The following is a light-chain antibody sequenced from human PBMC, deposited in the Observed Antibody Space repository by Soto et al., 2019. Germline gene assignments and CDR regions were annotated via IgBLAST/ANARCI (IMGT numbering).Light chain of an antibody. CDR1: GRDIGAYDY. J-gene: IGLJ1*01. V-gene: IGLV2-14*01. CDR3: SSYTTSYFYV. Sequence: QSALTQPASVSGSPGQSITISCTGSGRDIGAYDYVSWYQQHPGKAPKLLIYGVKNRPSRVSYRFSASKSAFTASLTISGLQAEDEAHYYCSSYTTSYFYVFGPGTKLTVL. CDR2: GVK.